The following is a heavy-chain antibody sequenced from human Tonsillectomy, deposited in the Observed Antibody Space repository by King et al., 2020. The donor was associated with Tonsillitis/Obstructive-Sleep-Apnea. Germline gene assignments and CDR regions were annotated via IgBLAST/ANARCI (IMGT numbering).Heavy chain of an antibody. CDR1: GFTFDDYA. V-gene: IGHV3-9*01. CDR2: ISWNSGSI. CDR3: AKDLIIAVSGTPGDAFDI. J-gene: IGHJ3*02. Sequence: EQLVQSGGGLVQPGRSLRLSCAASGFTFDDYAMYWVRQAPGKGLEWVSGISWNSGSIVYADSVKGRFTISRDNAKSSLYLQMNSLRAGDTALYYCAKDLIIAVSGTPGDAFDIWGQGTMVTVSS. D-gene: IGHD6-19*01.